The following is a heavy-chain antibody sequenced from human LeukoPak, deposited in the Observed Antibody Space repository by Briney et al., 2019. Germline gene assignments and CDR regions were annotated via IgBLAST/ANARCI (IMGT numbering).Heavy chain of an antibody. J-gene: IGHJ6*02. CDR3: ARPYGPYYYGMDV. CDR1: GDISISDY. Sequence: GASVKVSCKASGDISISDYIHWVRQAPGQGLEWMGWISAYNGNTNYAQKLQGRFTMTTDTSTSTAYMELRSLRSDDTAVYYCARPYGPYYYGMDVWGQGTTVTVSS. V-gene: IGHV1-18*04. CDR2: ISAYNGNT. D-gene: IGHD3-10*01.